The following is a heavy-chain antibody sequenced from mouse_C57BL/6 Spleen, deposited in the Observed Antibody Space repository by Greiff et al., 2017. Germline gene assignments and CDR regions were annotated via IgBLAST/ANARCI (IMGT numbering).Heavy chain of an antibody. J-gene: IGHJ2*01. V-gene: IGHV1-15*01. CDR1: GYTFTDYE. D-gene: IGHD1-1*01. CDR2: IDPETGGT. Sequence: QVQLKESGAELVRPGASVTLSCKASGYTFTDYEMHWVKQTPVHGLEWIGAIDPETGGTAYNQKFKGKAILTADKSSSTAYMELRSLTSEDSAVYYCTRIITTVVSYYFDYWGQGTTLTVSS. CDR3: TRIITTVVSYYFDY.